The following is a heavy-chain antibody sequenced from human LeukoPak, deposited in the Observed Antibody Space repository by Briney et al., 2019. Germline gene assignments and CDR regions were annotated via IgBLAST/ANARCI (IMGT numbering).Heavy chain of an antibody. CDR1: GFTFSSYA. CDR3: ARDGYSNFYYYYMDV. V-gene: IGHV3-30*01. J-gene: IGHJ6*03. Sequence: PGRSLRLSCAASGFTFSSYAMHWVRQAPGKGLEWVAVISYDGSNKYYADSVKGRFTISRDNSKNTLYLQMNSLRAEDTAVYYCARDGYSNFYYYYMDVWGKGTTVTVSS. CDR2: ISYDGSNK. D-gene: IGHD4-11*01.